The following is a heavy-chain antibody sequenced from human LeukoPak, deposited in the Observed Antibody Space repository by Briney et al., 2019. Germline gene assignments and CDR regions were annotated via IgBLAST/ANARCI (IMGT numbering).Heavy chain of an antibody. Sequence: GGSLRLSCAVSGFRVSDYYMRWVRQAPGKGLEWVGLIRDSGEAFYADFARGRFAISRDESENTLYLQMHSLRVEDTAVYFCARDRAANQDWVEFDPWGQGTPVSVSS. CDR2: IRDSGEA. CDR3: ARDRAANQDWVEFDP. D-gene: IGHD3/OR15-3a*01. V-gene: IGHV3-66*03. J-gene: IGHJ5*02. CDR1: GFRVSDYY.